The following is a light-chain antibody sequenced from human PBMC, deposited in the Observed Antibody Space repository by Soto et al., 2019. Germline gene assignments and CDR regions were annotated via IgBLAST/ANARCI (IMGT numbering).Light chain of an antibody. CDR3: QQYNNWRT. CDR2: GAS. CDR1: QSISSS. J-gene: IGKJ1*01. V-gene: IGKV3-15*01. Sequence: EIVLTQSPGVLSLSPGERATLSCRASQSISSSLAWYQQKPGQAPRLLIYGASTRATGIPARFSGSGSGTEFTLTISSLQSEDFAVYYCQQYNNWRTFGQGTKVDIK.